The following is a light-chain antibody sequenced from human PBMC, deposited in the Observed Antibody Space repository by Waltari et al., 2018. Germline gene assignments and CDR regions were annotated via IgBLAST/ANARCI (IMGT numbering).Light chain of an antibody. V-gene: IGKV3-15*01. CDR3: QQYNNWPLT. CDR2: GAS. J-gene: IGKJ1*01. CDR1: QNISSN. Sequence: EIVMTQSPATLSVSPGERATLSCRASQNISSNLVWYQQKPGPAPRLVIFGASTRATGIPARFRGTGSGTEFTLTISSLQSQDFVVYYCQQYNNWPLTFGQGTKVEIK.